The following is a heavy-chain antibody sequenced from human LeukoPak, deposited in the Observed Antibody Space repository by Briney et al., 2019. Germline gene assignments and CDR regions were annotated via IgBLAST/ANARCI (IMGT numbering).Heavy chain of an antibody. J-gene: IGHJ5*02. CDR1: GGTFSSYA. V-gene: IGHV1-69*13. CDR2: IIPIFGTA. D-gene: IGHD2-2*01. CDR3: ARGGVPAALTGNWFDP. Sequence: SVKVSCKASGGTFSSYAISWVRQAPGQGLEWVGGIIPIFGTANYAQKFQGRVTITADESTSTAYMELSSLRSEDTAVYYCARGGVPAALTGNWFDPWGQGTLVTVSS.